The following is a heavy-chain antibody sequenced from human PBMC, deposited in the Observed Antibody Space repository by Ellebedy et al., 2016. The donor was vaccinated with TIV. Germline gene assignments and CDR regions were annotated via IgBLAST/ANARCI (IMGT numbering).Heavy chain of an antibody. CDR3: AKDRTPGDGYWVFDN. J-gene: IGHJ4*02. V-gene: IGHV3-23*01. CDR2: IVGSGA. D-gene: IGHD5-18*01. CDR1: GFTFSPYA. Sequence: PGGSLRLSCAASGFTFSPYAMAWVRPAPGKCLEWVSGIVGSGAQKYADSVKGRFTISRDNSKRTVDLQMNSLRAEDTAVYFCAKDRTPGDGYWVFDNWGQGTLVSVSS.